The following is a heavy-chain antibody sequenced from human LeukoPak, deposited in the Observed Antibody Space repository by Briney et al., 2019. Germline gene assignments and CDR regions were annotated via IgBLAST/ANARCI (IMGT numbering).Heavy chain of an antibody. D-gene: IGHD2-2*01. J-gene: IGHJ2*01. CDR1: GGSFSDYY. V-gene: IGHV4-34*01. Sequence: SETLSLTCAVYGGSFSDYYWNWIRQPPGKGLEWIGEINHSGSTNYNPSLKSRVTISVDTSKSQFSLKLRSVTAADTAVYYCARGRGVVVPAATYWYFDLWGRGTLVTVSS. CDR2: INHSGST. CDR3: ARGRGVVVPAATYWYFDL.